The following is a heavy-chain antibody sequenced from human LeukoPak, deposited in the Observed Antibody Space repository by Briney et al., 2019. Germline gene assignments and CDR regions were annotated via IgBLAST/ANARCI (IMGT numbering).Heavy chain of an antibody. Sequence: GSLRLSCAASGFTFSSYGMHWVRQAPGKGLEWVAVISYDGSNKYYADSVKGRFTISRDNSKNTLYLQMNSLRAEDTAVYYCARDYDYIWGIYSYDAFDSWGQGTMVTVSS. CDR1: GFTFSSYG. D-gene: IGHD3-16*02. J-gene: IGHJ3*02. V-gene: IGHV3-30*03. CDR3: ARDYDYIWGIYSYDAFDS. CDR2: ISYDGSNK.